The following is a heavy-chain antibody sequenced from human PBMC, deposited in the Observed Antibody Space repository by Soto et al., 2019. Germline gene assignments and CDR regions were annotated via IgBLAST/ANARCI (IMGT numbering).Heavy chain of an antibody. CDR1: GFTFDDYA. V-gene: IGHV3-43D*03. CDR3: AKDIAAAGYYCYYGMDV. J-gene: IGHJ6*02. Sequence: GGSLRLSCAASGFTFDDYAMHWVRQAPGKGLEWVSLISWDGGSTYYADSVKGRFTISRDNSKNSLYLQMNSLRAEDTALYYCAKDIAAAGYYCYYGMDVWGQGTTVTVSS. D-gene: IGHD6-13*01. CDR2: ISWDGGST.